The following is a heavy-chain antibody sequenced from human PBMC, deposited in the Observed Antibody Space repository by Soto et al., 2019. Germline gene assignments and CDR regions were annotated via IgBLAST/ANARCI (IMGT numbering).Heavy chain of an antibody. J-gene: IGHJ4*02. CDR3: ARGPPQLAAAGYYFDY. V-gene: IGHV3-64*01. CDR1: GFPFSSYA. CDR2: ISSSGGST. Sequence: GGSLRLSCAASGFPFSSYAMHWVRQAPGKGLEYVSAISSSGGSTFYANSVKGRFTISRDNSKNTLYLQMGSLRAEDMAVYYCARGPPQLAAAGYYFDYWGQGTLVTVSS. D-gene: IGHD6-13*01.